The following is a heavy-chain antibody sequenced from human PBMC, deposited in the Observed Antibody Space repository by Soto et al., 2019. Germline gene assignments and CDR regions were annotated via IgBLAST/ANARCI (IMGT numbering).Heavy chain of an antibody. CDR1: GGSISSSSYP. CDR2: IYFAGST. Sequence: SETLSLTCTVSGGSISSSSYPWGLIRQPPGKGLEWIGSIYFAGSTYYNPSLQSRLTISVDTSRNQFSLKMNSLTAADTAIYYCGGLRRSGSYLHYWGQGSLVTVSS. V-gene: IGHV4-39*01. D-gene: IGHD1-26*01. CDR3: GGLRRSGSYLHY. J-gene: IGHJ4*02.